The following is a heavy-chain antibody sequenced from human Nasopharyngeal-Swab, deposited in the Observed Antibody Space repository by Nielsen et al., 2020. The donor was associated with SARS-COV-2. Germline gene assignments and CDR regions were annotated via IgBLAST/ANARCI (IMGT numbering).Heavy chain of an antibody. D-gene: IGHD2-15*01. CDR2: IYSGGST. Sequence: GESLKISCAASGFTVSSNYMSWVRQAPGKGLEWVSVIYSGGSTYYADSVKGRFTISRDNAKNSLYLQMNSLRAEDTAVYYCARALLGYCSGGSCYSLDYWGQGTLVTVSS. J-gene: IGHJ4*02. V-gene: IGHV3-66*01. CDR1: GFTVSSNY. CDR3: ARALLGYCSGGSCYSLDY.